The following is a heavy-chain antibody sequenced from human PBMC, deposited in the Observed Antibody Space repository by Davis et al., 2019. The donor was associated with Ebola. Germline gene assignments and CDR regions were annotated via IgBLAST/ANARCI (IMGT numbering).Heavy chain of an antibody. D-gene: IGHD1-26*01. CDR3: ARFGIVGATNAFDI. CDR1: GGTFSSYA. CDR2: IIPIFGTA. J-gene: IGHJ3*02. V-gene: IGHV1-69*13. Sequence: SVKVSCKASGGTFSSYAISWVRQAPGQGLEWMGGIIPIFGTANYAHKFQGRVTITADESTSTAYMELSSLRSEDTAVYYCARFGIVGATNAFDIWGQGTMVTVSS.